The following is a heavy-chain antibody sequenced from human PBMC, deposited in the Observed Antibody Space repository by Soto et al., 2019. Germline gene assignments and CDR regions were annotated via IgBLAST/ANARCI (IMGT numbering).Heavy chain of an antibody. CDR3: ARIGYSSSSLDY. CDR2: IKQDGSQI. J-gene: IGHJ4*02. CDR1: GFTFSNYW. D-gene: IGHD6-13*01. Sequence: EVHLVESGGGLVQPGGSLRLSCAASGFTFSNYWMTWVRQAPGKGLEWVANIKQDGSQIYYVDSVKGRFAISRDNAKNSLYLQINSLRAEDTAFYYCARIGYSSSSLDYWGQGTLVTVSS. V-gene: IGHV3-7*03.